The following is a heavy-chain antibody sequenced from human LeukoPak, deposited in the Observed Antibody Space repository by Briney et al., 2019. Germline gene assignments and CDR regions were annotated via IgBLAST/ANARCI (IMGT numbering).Heavy chain of an antibody. J-gene: IGHJ4*02. Sequence: SETLSLTCTVSGGSISSYYWSWIRQPPGKGLEWIGYIYYSGSTNYNPSLKSRVTISVGTSKNQFSLKLSSVTAADTAVYYCARSLRYHPRAPYYFDYWGQGTLVTVSS. CDR2: IYYSGST. V-gene: IGHV4-59*01. D-gene: IGHD3-9*01. CDR3: ARSLRYHPRAPYYFDY. CDR1: GGSISSYY.